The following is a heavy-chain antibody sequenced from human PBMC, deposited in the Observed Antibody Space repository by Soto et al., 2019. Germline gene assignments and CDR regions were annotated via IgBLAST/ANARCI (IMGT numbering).Heavy chain of an antibody. CDR2: IYYSGST. Sequence: PSETLSLTCTVSGGSISSSSYYWGWIRQPPGKGLEWIGSIYYSGSTYYNPSLKSRVTISVDTSKNQFSLKLSPVTAADTAVYYCARLTSITIFGVVNGPLDFDYWGQGTLVTVSS. J-gene: IGHJ4*02. CDR3: ARLTSITIFGVVNGPLDFDY. D-gene: IGHD3-3*01. CDR1: GGSISSSSYY. V-gene: IGHV4-39*01.